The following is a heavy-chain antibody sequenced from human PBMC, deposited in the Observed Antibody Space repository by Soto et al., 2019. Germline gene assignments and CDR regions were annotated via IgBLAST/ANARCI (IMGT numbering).Heavy chain of an antibody. V-gene: IGHV3-53*04. D-gene: IGHD3-3*01. J-gene: IGHJ4*02. CDR2: TYSNGNT. Sequence: PGGSLRLSCAASGFSASSNYMSWVRQAPGKGLEWVSITYSNGNTYYADSVRGRFTISRQDSKNTLYLQMNSLEDEDTAVYFCARHERLANWAVDWGQGTLVTVSS. CDR3: ARHERLANWAVD. CDR1: GFSASSNY.